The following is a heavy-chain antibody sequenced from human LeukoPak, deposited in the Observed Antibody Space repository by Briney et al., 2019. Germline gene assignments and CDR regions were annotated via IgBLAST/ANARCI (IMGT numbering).Heavy chain of an antibody. Sequence: PSQTLSLTCTVSGGSISSGDYYWSWIRQPPGKGLEWIGYINYSGSTYYNPSLKSRVTISVDTSKNQFSLKLSSVTAADTAVYYCARVLAYYDILTGYYYYYGMDVWGQGTTITVSS. CDR1: GGSISSGDYY. CDR2: INYSGST. CDR3: ARVLAYYDILTGYYYYYGMDV. D-gene: IGHD3-9*01. V-gene: IGHV4-30-4*01. J-gene: IGHJ6*02.